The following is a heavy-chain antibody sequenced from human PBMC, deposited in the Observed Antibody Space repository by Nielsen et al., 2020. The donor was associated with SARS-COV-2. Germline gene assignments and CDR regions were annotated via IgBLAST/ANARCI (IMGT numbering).Heavy chain of an antibody. Sequence: ASVKVSCKSSGYTFSDFWIHWVRQAPGQGLEWMGRINPKNGATNYAQKFQGRVTVTRDTSNSTVYMDLSRLGFDDTAAYYCAREGDSNSWSAWFDTWGQGMLVTVSS. D-gene: IGHD3-22*01. V-gene: IGHV1-2*06. CDR1: GYTFSDFW. CDR3: AREGDSNSWSAWFDT. CDR2: INPKNGAT. J-gene: IGHJ5*02.